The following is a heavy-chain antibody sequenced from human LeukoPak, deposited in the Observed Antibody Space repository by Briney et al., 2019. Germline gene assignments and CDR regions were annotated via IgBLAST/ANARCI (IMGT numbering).Heavy chain of an antibody. CDR1: GGTFSSYA. J-gene: IGHJ1*01. V-gene: IGHV1-69*04. Sequence: ASVKVSCKASGGTFSSYAISWVRQAPGQGLEWMGRIIPILGIANYAQKFQGRVTITADKSTSTAYMELSSLRSEDTAVYYCAREGTTRDTLFQHWGQGTLVTVSS. CDR3: AREGTTRDTLFQH. CDR2: IIPILGIA. D-gene: IGHD2/OR15-2a*01.